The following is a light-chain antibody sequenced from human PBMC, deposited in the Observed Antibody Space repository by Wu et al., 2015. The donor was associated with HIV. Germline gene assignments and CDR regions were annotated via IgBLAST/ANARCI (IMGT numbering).Light chain of an antibody. V-gene: IGKV3-15*01. J-gene: IGKJ2*01. Sequence: EIVMTQSPATLSVSPGERATLSCRASQSVSSNLAWYQQKPGQAPRLLIYGASTRATGIPARFSGSGSGTEFTLTISSMQSEDFAVYYCQQYNNWPPLYTFGLGDQAGDQT. CDR3: QQYNNWPPLYT. CDR1: QSVSSN. CDR2: GAS.